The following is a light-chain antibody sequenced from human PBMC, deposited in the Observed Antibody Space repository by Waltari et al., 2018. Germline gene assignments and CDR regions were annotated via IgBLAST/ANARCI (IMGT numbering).Light chain of an antibody. J-gene: IGLJ1*01. CDR3: SSYTSSDTYV. Sequence: QSALTQPASVSGSPGQSITISSTGTSSDVGGYNSVSWYQQHPVKAPKLMIYDVSNPPSGVSNRFFGSKFGNTASLTISGLQAEDEADYYCSSYTSSDTYVFGTGTKVTVL. V-gene: IGLV2-14*03. CDR1: SSDVGGYNS. CDR2: DVS.